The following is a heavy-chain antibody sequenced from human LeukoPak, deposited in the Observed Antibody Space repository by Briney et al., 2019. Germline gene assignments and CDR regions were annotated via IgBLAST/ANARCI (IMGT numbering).Heavy chain of an antibody. Sequence: GGSLRLSCAASGFTFDDYAMHWVRQAPGKGLEWVSLISGDGATTYYAASVKGRFTISRDNKKNVLYLQMNSLGTEDTALFYCAKDLSSVFDALNIWGQGTLVTVSS. J-gene: IGHJ3*02. CDR1: GFTFDDYA. D-gene: IGHD3-10*01. CDR3: AKDLSSVFDALNI. V-gene: IGHV3-43*02. CDR2: ISGDGATT.